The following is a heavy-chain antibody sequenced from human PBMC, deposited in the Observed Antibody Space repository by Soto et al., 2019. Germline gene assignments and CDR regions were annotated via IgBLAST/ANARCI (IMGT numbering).Heavy chain of an antibody. D-gene: IGHD2-2*01. Sequence: PGGSLRLSCAASGFTFSSYWMSWVRQAPGKGLEWVANIKQDGSEKYYVDSVKGRFTISRDNAKNSLYLQMNSLRAEDTAVYYCARDWGLYCSSTSCYGGGYYYGMDVWGQGTTVTVSS. CDR2: IKQDGSEK. CDR1: GFTFSSYW. V-gene: IGHV3-7*03. CDR3: ARDWGLYCSSTSCYGGGYYYGMDV. J-gene: IGHJ6*02.